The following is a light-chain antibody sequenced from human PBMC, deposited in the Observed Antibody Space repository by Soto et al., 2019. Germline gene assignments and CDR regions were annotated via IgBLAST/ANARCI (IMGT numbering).Light chain of an antibody. CDR3: CPFPGRSALVV. CDR2: EGS. V-gene: IGLV2-23*01. Sequence: QSALTQPASVSGSPGQSITISCTGTSSDVGSYNLVPWYQQHPGKAPKLMIYEGSKRPSGVSNRFSGSKSGNTASLTIGGSRAEVEEGYYYCPFPGRSALVVFGGGTKLTVL. J-gene: IGLJ2*01. CDR1: SSDVGSYNL.